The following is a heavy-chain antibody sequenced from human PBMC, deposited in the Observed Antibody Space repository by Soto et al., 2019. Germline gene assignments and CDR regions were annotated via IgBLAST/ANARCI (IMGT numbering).Heavy chain of an antibody. CDR1: GGTFSSYA. V-gene: IGHV1-69*13. CDR3: ARRPEGRVFKYSYGMDV. J-gene: IGHJ6*02. D-gene: IGHD2-15*01. Sequence: SVKVSCKASGGTFSSYAIIWVRHAPGQGLEWMGGIIPIFGAANYAQKFQGRVTITADESTSTAYMQLSSLRSADTAVYYCARRPEGRVFKYSYGMDVWGQGTPVTVSS. CDR2: IIPIFGAA.